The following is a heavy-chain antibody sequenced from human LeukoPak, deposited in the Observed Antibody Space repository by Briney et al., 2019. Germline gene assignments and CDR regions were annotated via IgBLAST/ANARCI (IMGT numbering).Heavy chain of an antibody. CDR1: GFTFSSYA. D-gene: IGHD3-10*01. J-gene: IGHJ5*02. CDR3: AKDKSYYGSGSHLPNWFDP. Sequence: ESGGSLRLSCAASGFTFSSYAMSWVRQAPGKGLEWVSAISGSGGSTYYADSVKGRFTISRDNSKNTLYLQMNSLRAEDTAVYYCAKDKSYYGSGSHLPNWFDPWGQGTLVTVSS. V-gene: IGHV3-23*01. CDR2: ISGSGGST.